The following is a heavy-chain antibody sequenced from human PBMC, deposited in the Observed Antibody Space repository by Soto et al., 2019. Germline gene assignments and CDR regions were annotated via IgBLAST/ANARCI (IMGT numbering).Heavy chain of an antibody. V-gene: IGHV3-30*03. CDR2: ISYDGSNK. CDR1: GFTFSSYG. D-gene: IGHD3-16*01. Sequence: LRLSCAASGFTFSSYGMHRVRQAPGKGLEWVAVISYDGSNKYYADSVKGRFTISRDNSKNTVNLQMNGLTPEDTAVYYCARDPYFDFCGQGTLVTVSS. J-gene: IGHJ4*02. CDR3: ARDPYFDF.